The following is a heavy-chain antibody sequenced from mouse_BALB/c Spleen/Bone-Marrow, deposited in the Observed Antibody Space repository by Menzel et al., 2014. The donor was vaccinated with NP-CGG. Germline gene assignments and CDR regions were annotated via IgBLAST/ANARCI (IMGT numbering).Heavy chain of an antibody. Sequence: EVHLVESGGDLVKPGGSLKLSCAASGFTFSTYGMSWVRQTPDKRLEWVATISSGGGYTYYPDSVKARFTISRDNANNTLYLQMSSLKSEDTAMYYCTRQRNWDHYAMDYWGQGTSVTVSS. D-gene: IGHD4-1*01. J-gene: IGHJ4*01. V-gene: IGHV5-6*01. CDR3: TRQRNWDHYAMDY. CDR2: ISSGGGYT. CDR1: GFTFSTYG.